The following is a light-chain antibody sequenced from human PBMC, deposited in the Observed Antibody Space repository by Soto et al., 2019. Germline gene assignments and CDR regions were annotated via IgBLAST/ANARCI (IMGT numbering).Light chain of an antibody. CDR3: KQADSFQIT. Sequence: DIEMTHSPSSVSASVGDRVTISCRASEDINSRLAWYQQKPGNAPKLLIYAAFILQSGVPSRFRGYGSGKAFTLTISSLQPEDFATYYCKQADSFQITFGQWTRLEIX. V-gene: IGKV1-12*01. J-gene: IGKJ5*01. CDR1: EDINSR. CDR2: AAF.